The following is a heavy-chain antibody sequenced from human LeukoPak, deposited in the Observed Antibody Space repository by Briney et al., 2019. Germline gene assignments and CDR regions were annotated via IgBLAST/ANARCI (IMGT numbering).Heavy chain of an antibody. CDR1: GFTFSSYS. V-gene: IGHV3-21*01. Sequence: GGSLRLSCAASGFTFSSYSMNWVRQAPGEGLEWVSSISSSSSYIYYADSVEGRFTISRDNAKNSLYLQMNSLRAEDTAVYYCARDPLPLGSGRLDYWGQGTLVTVSS. CDR2: ISSSSSYI. J-gene: IGHJ4*02. CDR3: ARDPLPLGSGRLDY. D-gene: IGHD3-10*02.